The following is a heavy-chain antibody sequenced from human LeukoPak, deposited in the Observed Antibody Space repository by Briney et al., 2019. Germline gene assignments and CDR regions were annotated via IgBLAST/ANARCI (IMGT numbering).Heavy chain of an antibody. CDR1: GFTFSSYG. V-gene: IGHV3-33*08. CDR2: IWYDGSNK. CDR3: ARDLTTEGGFDP. Sequence: GGSLRLSCAASGFTFSSYGMHWVRQAPGKGLEWVAVIWYDGSNKYYADSVKGRFTISRDNSKNTLYLQMNSLRAEDTAVYYCARDLTTEGGFDPWGRGTLVTVSS. J-gene: IGHJ5*02. D-gene: IGHD3-22*01.